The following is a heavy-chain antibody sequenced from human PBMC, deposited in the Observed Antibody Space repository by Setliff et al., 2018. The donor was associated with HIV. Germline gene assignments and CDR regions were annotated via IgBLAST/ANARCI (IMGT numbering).Heavy chain of an antibody. CDR2: INYRGNT. Sequence: TLSLTCTVSGGSISTSRYYWGWIRQPPGKGLEWIGSINYRGNTYYNPSLKSRAAISVDTSKNQISLKLSSVTAADTAVYYCASLDGSESPYIYYYYMDVWGKGTAGTVSS. V-gene: IGHV4-39*01. D-gene: IGHD3-10*01. J-gene: IGHJ6*03. CDR3: ASLDGSESPYIYYYYMDV. CDR1: GGSISTSRYY.